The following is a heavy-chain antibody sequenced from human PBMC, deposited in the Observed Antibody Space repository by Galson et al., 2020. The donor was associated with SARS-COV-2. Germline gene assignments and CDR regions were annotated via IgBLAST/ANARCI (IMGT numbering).Heavy chain of an antibody. J-gene: IGHJ4*02. CDR2: ISARGDAT. CDR1: GFAFSTYA. Sequence: GGSLRLSCAASGFAFSTYALSWVRQAPGRGLEWVSAISARGDATYYADSVKVRFTISRDNSKNTLYLQMNSLRAEDTAVYYCAKDYDILTGPIWGQGTLVTVSS. D-gene: IGHD3-9*01. V-gene: IGHV3-23*01. CDR3: AKDYDILTGPI.